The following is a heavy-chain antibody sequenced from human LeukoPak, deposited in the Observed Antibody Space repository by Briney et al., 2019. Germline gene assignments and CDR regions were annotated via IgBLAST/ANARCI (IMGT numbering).Heavy chain of an antibody. D-gene: IGHD3-3*01. CDR2: ISGSGGST. CDR3: ARVNFGRNYYYYYYMDV. CDR1: GFTFSSYA. Sequence: GGSLRLSCAASGFTFSSYAMSWVRQAPGKGLEWVSAISGSGGSTYYADSVKGRFTISRDNSKNTLYLQMNSLRAEDTAVYYCARVNFGRNYYYYYYMDVWGKGTTVTVSS. J-gene: IGHJ6*03. V-gene: IGHV3-23*01.